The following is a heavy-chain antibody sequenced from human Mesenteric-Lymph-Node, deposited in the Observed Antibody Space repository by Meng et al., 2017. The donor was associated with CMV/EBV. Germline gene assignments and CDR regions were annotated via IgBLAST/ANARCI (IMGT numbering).Heavy chain of an antibody. J-gene: IGHJ4*02. V-gene: IGHV4-4*02. CDR1: GGSIRSSNW. Sequence: LTCAGAGGSIRSSNWWSWVRQPPGKGLEWIGEIYHSGSTNYNPSLKSRVTISVDKSKNQFSLKLSSVTAADTAVYYCARAGQTGVPDYWGQGTLVTVSS. D-gene: IGHD1-14*01. CDR3: ARAGQTGVPDY. CDR2: IYHSGST.